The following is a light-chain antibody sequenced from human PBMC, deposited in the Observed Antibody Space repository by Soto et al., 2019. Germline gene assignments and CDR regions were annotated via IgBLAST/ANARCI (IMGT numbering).Light chain of an antibody. CDR1: QSVSNNY. Sequence: EIVMTKSPATLSVSPGERATLSCRASQSVSNNYLAWYQQKPGQAPRLLIYDTSTRATGIPDRFSGSGSGTDFTLTISRPEPEDFAVYHCQQYGASPWTFGQGTKVDIK. V-gene: IGKV3-20*01. CDR3: QQYGASPWT. CDR2: DTS. J-gene: IGKJ1*01.